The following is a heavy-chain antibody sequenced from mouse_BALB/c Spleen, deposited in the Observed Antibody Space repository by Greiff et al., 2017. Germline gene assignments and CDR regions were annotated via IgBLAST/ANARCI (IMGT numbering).Heavy chain of an antibody. CDR3: ASSLYYDYGGFAY. CDR2: IYPYNGGT. Sequence: EVQLQQSGPELVKPGASVKISCKASGYTFTDYNMHWVKQSHGKSLEWIGYIYPYNGGTGYNQKFKSKATLTVDNSSSTAYMELRSLTSEDSAVYYCASSLYYDYGGFAYWGQGTLVTVSA. D-gene: IGHD2-4*01. CDR1: GYTFTDYN. J-gene: IGHJ3*01. V-gene: IGHV1S29*02.